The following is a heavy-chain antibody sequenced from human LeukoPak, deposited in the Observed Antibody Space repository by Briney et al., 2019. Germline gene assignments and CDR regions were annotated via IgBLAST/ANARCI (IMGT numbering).Heavy chain of an antibody. J-gene: IGHJ4*02. CDR1: EFTFSSYA. CDR3: APLAVKGDFDY. V-gene: IGHV3-23*01. D-gene: IGHD6-19*01. Sequence: PGGSLRLSCAASEFTFSSYAMQWVRQAPGKGLEWVSGISASGGSTYYADSVKGRFTISRDNSKNTLYLQMNSLRAEDTAVYYCAPLAVKGDFDYWGQGTLVTVSS. CDR2: ISASGGST.